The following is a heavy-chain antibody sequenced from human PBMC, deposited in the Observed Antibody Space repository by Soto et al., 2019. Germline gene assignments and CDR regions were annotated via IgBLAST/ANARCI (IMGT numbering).Heavy chain of an antibody. J-gene: IGHJ4*02. V-gene: IGHV1-3*01. D-gene: IGHD3-22*01. Sequence: QVQLVQSGAEVKKPGASVKVSCKASGYTFTSYAMHWVRQAPGQRLEWMGWINAGNGNTTYSQKFQGRVTITRDTSASTAYMELTSLRSEDTAVYYWARSSGYYYVDYWGQGTLVTVSS. CDR2: INAGNGNT. CDR1: GYTFTSYA. CDR3: ARSSGYYYVDY.